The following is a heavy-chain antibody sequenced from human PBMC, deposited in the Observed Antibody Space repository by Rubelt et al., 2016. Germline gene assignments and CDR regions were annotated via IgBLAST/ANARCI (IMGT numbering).Heavy chain of an antibody. V-gene: IGHV4-34*01. D-gene: IGHD1-1*01. Sequence: EWIGEINHSGNTNYNPSLKSRVTISVDTSKNQFSLKLTSVTAADTAVYYCARGKVATGEGRYGLDVWGQGTTATVSS. J-gene: IGHJ6*02. CDR3: ARGKVATGEGRYGLDV. CDR2: INHSGNT.